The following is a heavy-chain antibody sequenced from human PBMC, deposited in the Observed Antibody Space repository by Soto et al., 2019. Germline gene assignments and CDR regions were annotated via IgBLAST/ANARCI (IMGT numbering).Heavy chain of an antibody. CDR3: ARGRKWFGPVGPYHFDH. V-gene: IGHV4-38-2*01. CDR2: IYHSGST. J-gene: IGHJ4*02. CDR1: GYSISSCDD. Sequence: SESLSLTCAVSGYSISSCDDWGCSRQPPGKGLEWIGSIYHSGSTYYNPSLKSRVTISVDTSKNQFSLKLSSVTAADTAVYYCARGRKWFGPVGPYHFDHWGQGTLVPVPS. D-gene: IGHD3-10*01.